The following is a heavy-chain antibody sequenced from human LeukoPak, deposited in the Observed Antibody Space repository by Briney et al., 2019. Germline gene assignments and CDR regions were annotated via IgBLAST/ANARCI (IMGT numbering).Heavy chain of an antibody. D-gene: IGHD1-7*01. V-gene: IGHV3-33*06. CDR2: IWYDGSDK. Sequence: GGSLRLSCAASGFTFNNYGMHWVRRAPGKGLDWVAVIWYDGSDKYYADSVKGRFTISRDNSKNTLFLQMNSLRADDTAVYYCAKDRGNYHTSGSDYWGQGTLVTVSS. CDR1: GFTFNNYG. J-gene: IGHJ4*02. CDR3: AKDRGNYHTSGSDY.